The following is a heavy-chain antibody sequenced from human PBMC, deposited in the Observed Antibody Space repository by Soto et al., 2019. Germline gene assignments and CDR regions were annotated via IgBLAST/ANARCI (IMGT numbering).Heavy chain of an antibody. J-gene: IGHJ4*02. Sequence: EVQLVESGGGLVQPGGSLSLSCAASGFTFRNYWMSWVRQVPGKGLEWVANINDDGSEKSYVDSVKGRFTISRDNAANSLSLQLNSLRGEDTAVYYCARWGNWGQGTLVTVSS. CDR3: ARWGN. CDR2: INDDGSEK. CDR1: GFTFRNYW. D-gene: IGHD3-16*01. V-gene: IGHV3-7*01.